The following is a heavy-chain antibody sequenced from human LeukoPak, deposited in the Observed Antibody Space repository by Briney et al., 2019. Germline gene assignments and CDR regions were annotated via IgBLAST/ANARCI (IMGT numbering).Heavy chain of an antibody. J-gene: IGHJ4*02. CDR2: ISYDGSNK. D-gene: IGHD1-26*01. V-gene: IGHV3-30-3*01. CDR3: ARDRVGATDYFDY. Sequence: GGSLRLSCAASGFTFSSYAMHWVRQAPGKGLKWVAVISYDGSNKYYADSVKGRFTISRDNSKNTLYLQMNSLRAEDTAVYYCARDRVGATDYFDYWGQGTLVTVSS. CDR1: GFTFSSYA.